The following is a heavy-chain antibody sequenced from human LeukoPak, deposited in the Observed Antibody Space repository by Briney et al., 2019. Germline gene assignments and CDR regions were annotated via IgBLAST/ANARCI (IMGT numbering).Heavy chain of an antibody. J-gene: IGHJ5*02. CDR3: ARDSSGRLRGWLDP. V-gene: IGHV3-30*04. CDR2: ISYDGSNK. D-gene: IGHD2-15*01. Sequence: GRSLRLSCAASGFTFSSYAMHWVRQAPGKGLEWVAVISYDGSNKYYADSVKGRFTISRDNSKNTLYLQMNSLRAEDTAVYYCARDSSGRLRGWLDPWGQGTLVTVSS. CDR1: GFTFSSYA.